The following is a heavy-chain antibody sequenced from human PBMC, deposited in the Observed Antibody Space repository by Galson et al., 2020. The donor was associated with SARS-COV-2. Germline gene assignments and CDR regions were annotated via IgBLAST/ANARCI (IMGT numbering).Heavy chain of an antibody. J-gene: IGHJ5*02. CDR2: FDPEDGET. Sequence: ASVKVSCKVSGYTLTELSMHWVRQAPGKGLEWMGGFDPEDGETIYAQKFQGRVTMTEDTSTDTAYMELSSLRSEDTAVYYCAKDQFGKRSDLGVNYDILTPHFEGFDPWGQGTLVTVSS. CDR1: GYTLTELS. D-gene: IGHD3-9*01. V-gene: IGHV1-24*01. CDR3: AKDQFGKRSDLGVNYDILTPHFEGFDP.